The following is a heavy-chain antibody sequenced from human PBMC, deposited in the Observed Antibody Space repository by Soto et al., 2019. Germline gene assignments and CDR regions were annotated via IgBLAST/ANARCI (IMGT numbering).Heavy chain of an antibody. CDR3: ATAPHDRGHYYCFEP. J-gene: IGHJ5*02. Sequence: VQLSESGGALVQPGGSLRLSCAASGFTFSGYAMTWVRQAPGKGLEWVSTISGTGGGTDYADSVRGRSTISRDKSKNTAYLQMNSLTAEDTAVYYCATAPHDRGHYYCFEPWGQRTLVTVSS. CDR1: GFTFSGYA. V-gene: IGHV3-23*01. D-gene: IGHD4-17*01. CDR2: ISGTGGGT.